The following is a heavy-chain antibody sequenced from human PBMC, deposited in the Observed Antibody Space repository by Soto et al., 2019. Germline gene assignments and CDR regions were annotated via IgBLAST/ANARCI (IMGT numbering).Heavy chain of an antibody. J-gene: IGHJ6*02. CDR2: ISSSGSTI. V-gene: IGHV3-48*02. D-gene: IGHD6-19*01. CDR1: GFTFSSYS. CDR3: AGRAVAVTPSMDV. Sequence: GGSLRLSCAASGFTFSSYSMNWVRQAPGEGLEWVSYISSSGSTIYYADSVKGRFTISRDNAKNSLYLQMNSLRDEDTAVYYFAGRAVAVTPSMDVWGQGTTVTVSS.